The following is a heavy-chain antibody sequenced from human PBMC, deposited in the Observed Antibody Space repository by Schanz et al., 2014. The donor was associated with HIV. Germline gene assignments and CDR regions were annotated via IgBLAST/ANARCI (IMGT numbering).Heavy chain of an antibody. Sequence: QVQLVEYGGGVVQPGKSLRLSCAASGFTFRHYAIHWVRQAPGKGLEWVAVISLDGDNKYYADSVKGRFTISRDDSKNLLSLQMNSLRAEDTAVYYCYGDESGYWGQGTLVTVSS. D-gene: IGHD4-17*01. J-gene: IGHJ4*02. V-gene: IGHV3-30-3*01. CDR2: ISLDGDNK. CDR3: YGDESGY. CDR1: GFTFRHYA.